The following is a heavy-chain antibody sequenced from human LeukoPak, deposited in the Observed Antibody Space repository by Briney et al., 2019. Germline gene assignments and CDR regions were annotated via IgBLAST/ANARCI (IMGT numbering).Heavy chain of an antibody. CDR1: GGSINSAGYH. V-gene: IGHV4-31*03. CDR3: ARDGSGVVPAANGAYWFDP. D-gene: IGHD2-2*01. Sequence: PSETLSLTCTVSGGSINSAGYHWSWIRQHPGKGLEWIGYISNSGSTYSNPSLKSRVLISVDTSQNQFSLKVTSVTAADTAVYYCARDGSGVVPAANGAYWFDPWGQGTLVTVSS. J-gene: IGHJ5*02. CDR2: ISNSGST.